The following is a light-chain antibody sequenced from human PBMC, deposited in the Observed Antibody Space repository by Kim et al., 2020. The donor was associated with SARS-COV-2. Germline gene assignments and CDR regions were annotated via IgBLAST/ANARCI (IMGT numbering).Light chain of an antibody. Sequence: VSVPPVQTARCTCAGDKLGDKYGCWYQQKPGQSPVLVIYQNSKRPSGIPERFSGSNSGNTATLTIGGTQAMDEADYYCQAWDSTWVFGGGTQLTVL. CDR2: QNS. J-gene: IGLJ3*02. CDR3: QAWDSTWV. V-gene: IGLV3-1*01. CDR1: KLGDKY.